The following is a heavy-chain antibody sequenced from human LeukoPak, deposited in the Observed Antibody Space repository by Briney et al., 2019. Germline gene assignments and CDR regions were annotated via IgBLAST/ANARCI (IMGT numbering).Heavy chain of an antibody. V-gene: IGHV3-20*04. Sequence: GGSLRLSSAASGFTFDDYGMSWVRQAPGKGLEWVSGINWNGGSTGYADSVKGRFTISRDNAKNSLYLQMNSLRAEDTALYYCARDGLTYYYGSGSLDYWGQGTLVTVSS. CDR3: ARDGLTYYYGSGSLDY. D-gene: IGHD3-10*01. J-gene: IGHJ4*02. CDR2: INWNGGST. CDR1: GFTFDDYG.